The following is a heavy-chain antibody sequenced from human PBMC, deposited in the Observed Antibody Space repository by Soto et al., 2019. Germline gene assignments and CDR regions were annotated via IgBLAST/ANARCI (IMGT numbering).Heavy chain of an antibody. CDR2: ISAYNGNT. D-gene: IGHD2-15*01. CDR3: ARGVRDIVVVVAAQNDAFDI. J-gene: IGHJ3*02. CDR1: GYTFTIYG. V-gene: IGHV1-18*01. Sequence: GASVKVSCTASGYTFTIYGISWVRQAPGQGLEWMGWISAYNGNTNYAQKLQGRVTMTTDTSTSTAYMELRSLRSDDTAVYYCARGVRDIVVVVAAQNDAFDIWGQGTMVTVSS.